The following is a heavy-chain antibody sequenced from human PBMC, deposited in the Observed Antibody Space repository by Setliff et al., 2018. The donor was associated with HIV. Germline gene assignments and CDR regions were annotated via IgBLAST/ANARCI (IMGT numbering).Heavy chain of an antibody. Sequence: GGSLRLSCAASAFTFRRYSMNWVRQAPGKGLEWVSSISSRSTYIYYAESVKGRFTISRDNAKNSLYLQMNSLRAEDTAVYYCARDRGSDPYDPIDYWGQGTLVTVS. CDR2: ISSRSTYI. D-gene: IGHD3-22*01. J-gene: IGHJ4*02. CDR3: ARDRGSDPYDPIDY. V-gene: IGHV3-21*01. CDR1: AFTFRRYS.